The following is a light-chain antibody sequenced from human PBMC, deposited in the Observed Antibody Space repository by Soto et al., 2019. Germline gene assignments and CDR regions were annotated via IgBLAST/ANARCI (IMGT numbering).Light chain of an antibody. CDR2: GAS. V-gene: IGKV3-15*01. J-gene: IGKJ1*01. CDR1: QSVSSTN. CDR3: QQYSIWRT. Sequence: EIVLTQSPGTLSLSPGERATLSCRASQSVSSTNLAWYQQKAGQAPRLLIYGASTRATGIPARSSGSGSGTEFTLTISSLQSEDFAVYYCQQYSIWRTFGQGTKVDIK.